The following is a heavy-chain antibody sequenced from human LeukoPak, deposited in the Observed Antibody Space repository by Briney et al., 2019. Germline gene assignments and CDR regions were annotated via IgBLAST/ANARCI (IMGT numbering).Heavy chain of an antibody. D-gene: IGHD2-8*01. Sequence: ASVKVSCKASGYTFTNNFMRWVRQAPGQGLEWMGWINPNNGGTNYAQKFQGRVTTTRDTSISTAYMELSRRRSDDPAVYYCAGSLGYCTSNVCYLKYWGQGTLVTVSS. CDR2: INPNNGGT. V-gene: IGHV1-2*02. CDR1: GYTFTNNF. J-gene: IGHJ4*02. CDR3: AGSLGYCTSNVCYLKY.